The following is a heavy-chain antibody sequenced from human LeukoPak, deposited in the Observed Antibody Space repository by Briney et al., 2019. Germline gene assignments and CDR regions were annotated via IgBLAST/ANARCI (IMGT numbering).Heavy chain of an antibody. Sequence: PSETLSLTCTVSGGSISSGSYYWSWIRQPAGKGLEWIGSIYFSGGTYYNASLKSRVTISVDTSKNQFSLKLSSVTAADTAVYYCARQTGSGLFSLPGGQGTLVTVSS. J-gene: IGHJ4*02. CDR2: IYFSGGT. D-gene: IGHD3-10*01. V-gene: IGHV4-39*01. CDR1: GGSISSGSYY. CDR3: ARQTGSGLFSLP.